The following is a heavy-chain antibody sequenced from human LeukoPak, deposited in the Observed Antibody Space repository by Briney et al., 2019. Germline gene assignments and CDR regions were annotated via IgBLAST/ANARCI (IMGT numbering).Heavy chain of an antibody. CDR3: ARVGYGGWFDP. V-gene: IGHV4-34*01. Sequence: PSETLSLTCAVYGGSFSGYYWSWIRQPPGEGLEWIGEINHSGSTNYNPSLKSRVTISVDTSKNQFSLKLSSVTAADTAVYYCARVGYGGWFDPWGQGTLVTVSS. CDR2: INHSGST. D-gene: IGHD5-18*01. CDR1: GGSFSGYY. J-gene: IGHJ5*02.